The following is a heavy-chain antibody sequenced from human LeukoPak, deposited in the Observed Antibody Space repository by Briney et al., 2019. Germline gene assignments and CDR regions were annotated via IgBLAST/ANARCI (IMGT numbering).Heavy chain of an antibody. CDR2: IYYSGST. CDR1: GGSISSGGYY. Sequence: PSQTLSLTCTVSGGSISSGGYYWGWIRQHPGKGLEWIGYIYYSGSTYYNPSLKSRVTISVDTSKNQFSLKLSSATAADTAVYYCARNAFNLGARWGQGTLVTVSS. CDR3: ARNAFNLGAR. V-gene: IGHV4-31*03. J-gene: IGHJ4*02. D-gene: IGHD3-16*01.